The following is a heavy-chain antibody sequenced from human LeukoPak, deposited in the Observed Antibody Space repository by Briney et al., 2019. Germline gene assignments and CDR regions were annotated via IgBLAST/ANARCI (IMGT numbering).Heavy chain of an antibody. CDR3: ARDNRGSSWYPWFDP. CDR1: GFTFSSYG. Sequence: PGRSLRLSCAASGFTFSSYGMHWVRQAPGKGLEWVAVIWYDGSNKYYADSVKGRFTISRDSSKNTLYLQMNSLRAEDTAVYYCARDNRGSSWYPWFDPWGQGTLVTVSS. V-gene: IGHV3-33*01. J-gene: IGHJ5*02. D-gene: IGHD6-13*01. CDR2: IWYDGSNK.